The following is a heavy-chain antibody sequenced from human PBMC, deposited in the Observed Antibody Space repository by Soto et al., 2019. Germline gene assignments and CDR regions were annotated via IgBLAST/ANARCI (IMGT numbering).Heavy chain of an antibody. CDR1: GYTFTGYY. Sequence: WASVKVSCKASGYTFTGYYMHWVRQAPGQGLEWMGWINPNSGGTNYAQKFQGRVTMTRDTSISTAYMELSRLRSDDTAVYYCARLKGIAVADDAFDIWGQGTMVTVSS. J-gene: IGHJ3*02. CDR2: INPNSGGT. D-gene: IGHD6-19*01. CDR3: ARLKGIAVADDAFDI. V-gene: IGHV1-2*02.